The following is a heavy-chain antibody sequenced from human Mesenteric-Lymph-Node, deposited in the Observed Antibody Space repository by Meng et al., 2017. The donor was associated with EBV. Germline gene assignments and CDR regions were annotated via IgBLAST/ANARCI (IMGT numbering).Heavy chain of an antibody. CDR1: GGSINSSNW. CDR2: IYHSGST. Sequence: QVQLQESGPGLVKPSGTLSLTCAVSGGSINSSNWWSWVRQVPGEGLEWIGEIYHSGSTNYNPSLKSRVTISVDKSKNQFSLKVSSVTAADTAVYYCAKSLDSGGYYFDLWGQGSLVTVSS. J-gene: IGHJ4*02. D-gene: IGHD2-15*01. CDR3: AKSLDSGGYYFDL. V-gene: IGHV4-4*02.